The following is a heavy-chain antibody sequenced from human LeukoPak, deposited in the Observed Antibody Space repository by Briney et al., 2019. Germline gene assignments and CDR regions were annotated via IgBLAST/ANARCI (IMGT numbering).Heavy chain of an antibody. D-gene: IGHD6-13*01. CDR2: IYYSGST. J-gene: IGHJ3*02. CDR1: GGSISSGGYY. V-gene: IGHV4-61*08. CDR3: ARVSPVIAALDAFDI. Sequence: SETLSLTCTVSGGSISSGGYYWSWIRQPPGKGLEWIGYIYYSGSTNYNPSLKSRVTISVDTSKNQFSLKLSSVTAADTAVYYCARVSPVIAALDAFDIWGQGTMVTVSS.